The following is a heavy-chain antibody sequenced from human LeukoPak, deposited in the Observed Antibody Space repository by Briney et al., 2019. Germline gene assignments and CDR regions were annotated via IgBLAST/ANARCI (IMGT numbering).Heavy chain of an antibody. D-gene: IGHD6-19*01. Sequence: PSETLSLTCTVSGGSISSSSYYWGWIRQPPGKGLEWIGSIYYSGSTYYNPSLKSRVTISVDTSKNQFSLKLSSVTAADTAVYYCARAVRVAGTIWFDPWGQGTLVTVSS. CDR3: ARAVRVAGTIWFDP. CDR1: GGSISSSSYY. J-gene: IGHJ5*02. CDR2: IYYSGST. V-gene: IGHV4-39*07.